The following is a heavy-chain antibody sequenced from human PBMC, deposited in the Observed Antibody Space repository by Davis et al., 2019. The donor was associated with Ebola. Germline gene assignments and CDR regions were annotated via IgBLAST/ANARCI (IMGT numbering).Heavy chain of an antibody. V-gene: IGHV3-23*01. Sequence: GESLKISCAASGFTFSSYAMGWVRQAPGKGLEWVSAISGSGGSTYYADSVKGRFTISRDNSKNTLYLQMNSLRAEDTALYYCAKDTSTNFYYYYGMDVWGQGTTVTVSS. CDR1: GFTFSSYA. CDR2: ISGSGGST. J-gene: IGHJ6*02. CDR3: AKDTSTNFYYYYGMDV. D-gene: IGHD5/OR15-5a*01.